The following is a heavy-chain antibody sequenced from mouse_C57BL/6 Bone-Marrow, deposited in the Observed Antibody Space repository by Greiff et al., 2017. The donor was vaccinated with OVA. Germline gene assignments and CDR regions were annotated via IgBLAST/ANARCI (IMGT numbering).Heavy chain of an antibody. CDR3: ARTIYYYGSSPWYFDV. CDR1: GYTFTSYG. J-gene: IGHJ1*03. CDR2: IYPRSGNT. D-gene: IGHD1-1*01. V-gene: IGHV1-81*01. Sequence: VQLQESGAELARPGASVKLSCKASGYTFTSYGISWVKQRTGQGLEWIGEIYPRSGNTYYNEKFKGKATLTADKSSSTAYMELRSLTSEDSAVYFCARTIYYYGSSPWYFDVWGTGTTVTVSS.